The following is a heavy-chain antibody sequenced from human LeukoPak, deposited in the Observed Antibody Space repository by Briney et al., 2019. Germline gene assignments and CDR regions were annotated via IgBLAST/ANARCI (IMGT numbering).Heavy chain of an antibody. V-gene: IGHV1-18*01. Sequence: ASVKVSCKASGYTFTSYGISWVRQAPGQGLEWMGWISAYNGNTNYAQKLQGRVTMTTDTSTSTAYMELRSLRSDDTAVYYCARGTVVTPDLGGTPPYGSNWFDPWGQGTLVTVSS. CDR1: GYTFTSYG. D-gene: IGHD4-23*01. CDR2: ISAYNGNT. CDR3: ARGTVVTPDLGGTPPYGSNWFDP. J-gene: IGHJ5*02.